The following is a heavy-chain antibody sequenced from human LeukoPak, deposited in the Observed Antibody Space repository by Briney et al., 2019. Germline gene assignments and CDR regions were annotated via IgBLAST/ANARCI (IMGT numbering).Heavy chain of an antibody. CDR2: ISSSSSYI. J-gene: IGHJ3*02. Sequence: GGSLRLSCAASGFTFSSYSMNWVRQAPGKGLEWVSFISSSSSYIYYADSVKGRFTISRDNAKNSLYLQMNSLRAEDTAVYYCARDSYSVDTAIPRDFDIWGQGTMVTVSS. CDR3: ARDSYSVDTAIPRDFDI. CDR1: GFTFSSYS. V-gene: IGHV3-21*01. D-gene: IGHD5-18*01.